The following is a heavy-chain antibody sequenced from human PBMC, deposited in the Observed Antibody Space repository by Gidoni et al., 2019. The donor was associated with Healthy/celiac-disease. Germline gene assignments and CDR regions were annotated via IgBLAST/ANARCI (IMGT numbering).Heavy chain of an antibody. D-gene: IGHD2-21*02. J-gene: IGHJ3*02. CDR1: GFTFSSYG. Sequence: QVQLVESGGGVVQPGRSLRLSCAASGFTFSSYGMHWVRQAPGKGLEWVAVISYDGSNKYYADSVKGRFTISRDNSKNTLYLQMNSLRAEDTAVYYCAKVNCGGDCDDAFDIWGQGTMVTVSS. CDR2: ISYDGSNK. CDR3: AKVNCGGDCDDAFDI. V-gene: IGHV3-30*18.